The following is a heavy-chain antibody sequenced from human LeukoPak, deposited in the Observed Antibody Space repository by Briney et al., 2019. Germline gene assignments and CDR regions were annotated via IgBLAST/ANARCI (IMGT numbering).Heavy chain of an antibody. CDR1: GFTFKDYA. J-gene: IGHJ4*02. V-gene: IGHV3-9*01. CDR2: ISWSSRAS. D-gene: IGHD2/OR15-2a*01. CDR3: ARDEPSPDSTDLDY. Sequence: GGSLRLSCAASGFTFKDYAMHWVRQAPGKGLEWVSGISWSSRASAYADSVKGRFTISRDNAKNSLYLQMNSLRAEDTAVYYCARDEPSPDSTDLDYWGQGTLVTVSS.